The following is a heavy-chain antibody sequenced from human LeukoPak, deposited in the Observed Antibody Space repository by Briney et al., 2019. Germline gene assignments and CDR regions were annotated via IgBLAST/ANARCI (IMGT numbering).Heavy chain of an antibody. CDR2: IDHTGTT. CDR1: CYPISSIYY. CDR3: ARNGGYGKFDY. Sequence: KPSEPLTLLRAVSCYPISSIYYWDWIRRPPGKGLEWIGTIDHTGTTYYNPSLKSRVTLSVDTSKNQFSLTLNSVTAADTAFYYCARNGGYGKFDYWGQGTLVTVSS. D-gene: IGHD1-26*01. J-gene: IGHJ4*02. V-gene: IGHV4-38-2*01.